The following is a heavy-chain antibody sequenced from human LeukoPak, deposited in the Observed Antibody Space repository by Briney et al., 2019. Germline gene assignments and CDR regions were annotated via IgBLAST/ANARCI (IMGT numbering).Heavy chain of an antibody. V-gene: IGHV4-34*01. Sequence: SETLSLTCAVYGGSFSGYYWSWIRQPPGKGLEWIGEINHSGSTNYNPSLKSRVTISVDTSKNQFSLKLTSVTAADTAVYYCARSRTISYAFDIWGQGTMVTVSS. J-gene: IGHJ3*02. D-gene: IGHD3-9*01. CDR3: ARSRTISYAFDI. CDR2: INHSGST. CDR1: GGSFSGYY.